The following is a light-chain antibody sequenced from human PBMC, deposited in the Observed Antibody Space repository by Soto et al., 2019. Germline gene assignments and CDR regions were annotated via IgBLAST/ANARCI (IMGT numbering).Light chain of an antibody. CDR2: SNN. CDR3: AAWDDSRSGPGV. CDR1: SSNIGSNY. J-gene: IGLJ1*01. V-gene: IGLV1-47*02. Sequence: QSVLTQPPSASGTPGQRVTISCSGSSSNIGSNYVYWYQQLPGTAPKLLIYSNNQRPSGVPDRFSGSKSGTSASLAISGLRSEDEADYYCAAWDDSRSGPGVFGTGTKLTVL.